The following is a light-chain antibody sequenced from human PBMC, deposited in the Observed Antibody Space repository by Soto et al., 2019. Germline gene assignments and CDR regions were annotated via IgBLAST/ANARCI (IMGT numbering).Light chain of an antibody. CDR2: EVT. V-gene: IGLV2-14*01. J-gene: IGLJ1*01. CDR1: SSDVGLYDF. Sequence: ALTPPASVSGSPGQSITISCTGASSDVGLYDFVSWYQQHPGKAPKLLIYEVTYRPSGVSSRFSGSKSGNTASLTISGLQAEDEADYYCNSYTRFSTYVFGTGTKVTVL. CDR3: NSYTRFSTYV.